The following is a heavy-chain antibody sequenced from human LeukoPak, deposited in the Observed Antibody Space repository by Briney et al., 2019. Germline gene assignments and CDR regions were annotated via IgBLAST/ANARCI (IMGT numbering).Heavy chain of an antibody. CDR3: ARGDDSSGYGYFDY. V-gene: IGHV3-48*01. CDR1: GFTFSSYS. CDR2: ISSSSSTI. Sequence: GGSLRLSCAASGFTFSSYSMNWVRQAPGKGLEWVSYISSSSSTIYYADSVKGRFTISRDNSKNTLYLQMNSLRAEDTAVYYCARGDDSSGYGYFDYWGQGTLVTVSS. D-gene: IGHD3-22*01. J-gene: IGHJ4*02.